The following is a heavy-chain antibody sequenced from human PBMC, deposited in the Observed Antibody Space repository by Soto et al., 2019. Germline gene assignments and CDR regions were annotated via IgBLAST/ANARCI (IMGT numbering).Heavy chain of an antibody. J-gene: IGHJ5*02. Sequence: PWGSLPLSGASSVITFTDSGFTWVFQAPGKGLEWVAAILYDGSKNYYADSVKGRFTISRDNSRSTLYLQMTSLRAEDTAVYYCARTMMPLGGAHRQFDTWGQGTLVTVYS. V-gene: IGHV3-30-3*01. CDR2: ILYDGSKN. D-gene: IGHD3-16*01. CDR1: VITFTDSG. CDR3: ARTMMPLGGAHRQFDT.